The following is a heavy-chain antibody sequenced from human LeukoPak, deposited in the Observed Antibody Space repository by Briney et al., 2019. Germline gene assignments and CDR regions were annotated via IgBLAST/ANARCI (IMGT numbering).Heavy chain of an antibody. J-gene: IGHJ5*02. D-gene: IGHD3-16*02. CDR3: ARGHRDYVWGSYRYTCWFDP. CDR2: INHSGST. V-gene: IGHV4-34*01. Sequence: SETLSLTCAVYGGSFSGYYWSWIRQPPGKGLEWIGEINHSGSTNYSPSLKSRVTISVDTSKNQFSLKLSSVTAADTAVYYCARGHRDYVWGSYRYTCWFDPWGQGTLVTVSS. CDR1: GGSFSGYY.